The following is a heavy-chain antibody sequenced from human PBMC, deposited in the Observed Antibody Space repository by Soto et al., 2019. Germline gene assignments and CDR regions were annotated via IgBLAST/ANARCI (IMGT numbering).Heavy chain of an antibody. Sequence: EVQLVESGGGLVKPGGSLRLSCAASGFTFSIAWMTWVRQVPGKGLEWVGRIKSKTDGGTTDYAAPVKGRFTISRDDSKNTVYLQMNSLKTEDTAVYYCAGTYLNNHHYYNMDVWGQGTTVTVSS. V-gene: IGHV3-15*01. J-gene: IGHJ6*02. CDR2: IKSKTDGGTT. CDR1: GFTFSIAW. CDR3: AGTYLNNHHYYNMDV. D-gene: IGHD1-1*01.